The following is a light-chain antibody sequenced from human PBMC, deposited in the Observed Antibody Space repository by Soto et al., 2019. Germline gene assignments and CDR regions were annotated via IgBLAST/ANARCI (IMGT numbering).Light chain of an antibody. J-gene: IGLJ2*01. V-gene: IGLV2-8*01. CDR2: EVS. CDR3: SSFAGNNNVV. Sequence: QSALTQPPSASGSPGQSVTISCTGTSSDVGGYNYVSWYQQHPGKAPKLMISEVSKRPSGVPDRFSGSKSGNTASRTVSGLQAEDEAYYYCSSFAGNNNVVFGGGTKLTVL. CDR1: SSDVGGYNY.